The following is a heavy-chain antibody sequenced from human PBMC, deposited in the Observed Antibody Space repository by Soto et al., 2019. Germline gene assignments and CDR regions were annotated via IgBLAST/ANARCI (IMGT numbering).Heavy chain of an antibody. CDR2: IWYDGSNK. CDR3: ARDDRGPNFDY. D-gene: IGHD3-16*01. V-gene: IGHV3-33*01. Sequence: GGSLRLSCAASGFTFSSYGMHWVRQAPGKGLEWVAVIWYDGSNKYYADSVKGRFTISRDNSKNTLYLQMNSLRAEDTAVYYCARDDRGPNFDYWGQGTLVTVSS. CDR1: GFTFSSYG. J-gene: IGHJ4*02.